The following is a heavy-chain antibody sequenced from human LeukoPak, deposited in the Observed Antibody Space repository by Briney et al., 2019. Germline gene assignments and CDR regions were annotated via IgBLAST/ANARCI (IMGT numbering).Heavy chain of an antibody. CDR1: GLTFGDHI. CDR3: VRQFAS. CDR2: VSGSGSTV. J-gene: IGHJ4*02. Sequence: GGSLRLSCAASGLTFGDHIMNWVRQLPGKRLEWVAYVSGSGSTVYYADSVKGRFTVSRDNGKSSLYLQMNSLRVEDTALYYCVRQFASWGQGTLVTVSS. V-gene: IGHV3-48*01.